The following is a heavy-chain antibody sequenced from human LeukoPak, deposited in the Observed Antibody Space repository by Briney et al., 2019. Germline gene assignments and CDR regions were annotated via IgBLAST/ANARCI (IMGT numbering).Heavy chain of an antibody. CDR3: ARDPYDYYGDYAFDI. D-gene: IGHD5-12*01. J-gene: IGHJ3*02. V-gene: IGHV3-33*01. CDR1: GFTFGSHG. CDR2: IWYDGSKK. Sequence: ERSLRLSCAASGFTFGSHGMHWVRQAPGKGLEWVAMIWYDGSKKYYGDSVKGRFTVSRDNSKNTVDLQMNSLRVEDTAVYYCARDPYDYYGDYAFDIWGQGTLVTVSS.